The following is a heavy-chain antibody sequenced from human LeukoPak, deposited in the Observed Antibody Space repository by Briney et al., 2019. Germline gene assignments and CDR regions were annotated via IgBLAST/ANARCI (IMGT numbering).Heavy chain of an antibody. Sequence: PSETLSLXCTVSGGSISSYYWSWIRQPPGKGLEWIGYIYYSGSTYYNPSLKSRVTISVDTSKNQFSLKLSSVTAADTAVYYCARSDIVVVAAANINIESVFDYWGQGTLVTVSS. CDR2: IYYSGST. V-gene: IGHV4-59*08. D-gene: IGHD2-2*01. CDR3: ARSDIVVVAAANINIESVFDY. CDR1: GGSISSYY. J-gene: IGHJ4*02.